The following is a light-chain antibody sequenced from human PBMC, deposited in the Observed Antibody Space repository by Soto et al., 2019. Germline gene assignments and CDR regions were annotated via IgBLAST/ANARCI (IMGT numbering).Light chain of an antibody. V-gene: IGKV3-11*01. CDR1: QSVGSY. CDR3: QQRSNWMYA. Sequence: EVVLTQSPATLSLSPGERATLSCRASQSVGSYLAWYQQKPGQAPRLLIYDASNRATGIPARFSGSGSGTDFTLTIGSLAPEDFAVYYCQQRSNWMYAFGQGTKLEIK. J-gene: IGKJ2*01. CDR2: DAS.